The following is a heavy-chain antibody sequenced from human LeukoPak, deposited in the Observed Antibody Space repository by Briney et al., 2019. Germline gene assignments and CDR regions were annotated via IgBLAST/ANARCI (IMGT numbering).Heavy chain of an antibody. CDR1: GFTFSSYA. J-gene: IGHJ4*02. D-gene: IGHD7-27*01. CDR3: TTGPWATNRARD. Sequence: GGSLRLSCAASGFTFSSYAMSWVRQAPGKGLEWVGRIKSKTDGGTTDYAAPVKGRFAISRDDSKNTLYLQMNSLKTEDTAVYYCTTGPWATNRARDWGQGTLVTVSS. V-gene: IGHV3-15*01. CDR2: IKSKTDGGTT.